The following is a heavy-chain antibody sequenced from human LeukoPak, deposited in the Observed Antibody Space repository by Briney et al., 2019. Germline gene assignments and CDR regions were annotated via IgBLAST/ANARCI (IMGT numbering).Heavy chain of an antibody. CDR3: ARRWYYDTSGQEYFQH. J-gene: IGHJ1*01. Sequence: SETLSLTCIVSGGSISSSSYYWGWIRQPPGKGLEWIGSLYSSGTTYYNPSLKSRVTISVDTSKNQFSLKLSSVTAADTAMYYCARRWYYDTSGQEYFQHWGQGTLVTVSS. V-gene: IGHV4-39*01. CDR2: LYSSGTT. D-gene: IGHD3-22*01. CDR1: GGSISSSSYY.